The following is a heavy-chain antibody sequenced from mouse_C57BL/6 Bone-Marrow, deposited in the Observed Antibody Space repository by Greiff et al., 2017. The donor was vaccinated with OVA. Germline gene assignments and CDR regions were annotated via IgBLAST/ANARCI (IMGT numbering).Heavy chain of an antibody. J-gene: IGHJ2*01. D-gene: IGHD1-1*02. Sequence: QVQLQQSGAELARPGASVKLSCQASGYTFPSYGISWVKQRTGQGLEWIGEIHPRSGNTYYNEKFKGKATLTADKSSSTAYMELRGLTSEDAAVYFCARSGWEWFDYWGQGTTLTVSS. CDR2: IHPRSGNT. CDR3: ARSGWEWFDY. V-gene: IGHV1-81*01. CDR1: GYTFPSYG.